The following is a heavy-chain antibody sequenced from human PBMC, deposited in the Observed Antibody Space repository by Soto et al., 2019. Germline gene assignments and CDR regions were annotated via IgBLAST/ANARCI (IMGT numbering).Heavy chain of an antibody. CDR1: GGTFSTYA. CDR2: IIPLFGTA. CDR3: ARAVNSGWYIAY. D-gene: IGHD6-19*01. J-gene: IGHJ4*02. V-gene: IGHV1-69*13. Sequence: SVKVSCKTSGGTFSTYAIYWVRQAPGQGLEWMGAIIPLFGTADYAQKFQGRVTITADESTSTAYMELSSLRSEDTAVYYCARAVNSGWYIAYWGQGTLVTVSS.